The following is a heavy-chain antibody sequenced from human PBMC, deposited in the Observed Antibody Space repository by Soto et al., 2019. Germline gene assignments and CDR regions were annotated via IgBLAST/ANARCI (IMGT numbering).Heavy chain of an antibody. D-gene: IGHD6-6*01. CDR1: GFTVSSNY. CDR2: IYSGGST. Sequence: GGSLRLSCAASGFTVSSNYMSWVRQAPGKGLEWVSVIYSGGSTYYADSVKGSFTISRDNSKNTLYLQMNSLRAEDTAVYYCASNRPLYYYYYMDVSCKGTTVTVSS. J-gene: IGHJ6*03. CDR3: ASNRPLYYYYYMDV. V-gene: IGHV3-66*01.